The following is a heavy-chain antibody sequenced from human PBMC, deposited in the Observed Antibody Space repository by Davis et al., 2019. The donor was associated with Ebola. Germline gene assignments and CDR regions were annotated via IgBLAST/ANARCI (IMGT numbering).Heavy chain of an antibody. J-gene: IGHJ6*03. Sequence: GESLKISCAASGFTFSSYSMNWVRQAPGKGLEWVSSISSSSSYLYYADSVKGRFTISRDNAKNALYLQMNSLRAEDTAVYYCARARHYYGSGSYYPYYMDVWGKGTTVTVSS. CDR3: ARARHYYGSGSYYPYYMDV. D-gene: IGHD3-10*01. V-gene: IGHV3-21*01. CDR1: GFTFSSYS. CDR2: ISSSSSYL.